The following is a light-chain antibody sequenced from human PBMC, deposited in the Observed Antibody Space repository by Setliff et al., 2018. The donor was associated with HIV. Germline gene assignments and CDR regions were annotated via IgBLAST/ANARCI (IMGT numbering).Light chain of an antibody. Sequence: DIQMTQSPSTLSASVGDRVTITCRASQSINSWLAWYQQTPGKAPKLLIYMASSLESGVPSRFSGSGSGTDFTLTISSLQPDDFATYYCQQYDSYSGTFGQGTKVDIK. CDR3: QQYDSYSGT. CDR2: MAS. J-gene: IGKJ1*01. CDR1: QSINSW. V-gene: IGKV1-5*03.